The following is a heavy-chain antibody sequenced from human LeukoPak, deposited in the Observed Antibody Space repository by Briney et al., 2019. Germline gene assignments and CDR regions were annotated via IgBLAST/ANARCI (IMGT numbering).Heavy chain of an antibody. V-gene: IGHV3-64D*09. CDR3: AGGFWSDTDF. CDR2: INNIGTST. Sequence: PGGSLSLSCSASGFAFSSRGLYWVRQAPGKGLEFVSGINNIGTSTYYPDSMKGRFTISRDNSKNTLYLQMSSLRGEDTAVYYCAGGFWSDTDFWGQGTQVTVSS. D-gene: IGHD3-3*01. J-gene: IGHJ4*02. CDR1: GFAFSSRG.